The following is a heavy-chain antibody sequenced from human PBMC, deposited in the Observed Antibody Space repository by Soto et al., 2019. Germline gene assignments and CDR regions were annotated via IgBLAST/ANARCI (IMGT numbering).Heavy chain of an antibody. D-gene: IGHD3-10*01. CDR1: GFTFSSYS. J-gene: IGHJ6*02. CDR3: ASSITMVRGVIRGVERYYGMDV. V-gene: IGHV3-21*01. Sequence: EVQLVESGGGLVKPGGSLRLSCAASGFTFSSYSMNWVRQAPGKGLEWVSSISSSSSYIYYADSVKGRFTISRDNAKNSLYLQMNSLRAEDTAVYYCASSITMVRGVIRGVERYYGMDVWGQGTTVTVSS. CDR2: ISSSSSYI.